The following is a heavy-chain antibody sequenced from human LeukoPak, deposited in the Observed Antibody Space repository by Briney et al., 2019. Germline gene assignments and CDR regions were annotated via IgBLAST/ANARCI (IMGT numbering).Heavy chain of an antibody. J-gene: IGHJ1*01. CDR1: GYSFTSYW. CDR2: IFPADSDT. Sequence: GESLKISCKGSGYSFTSYWVAWVRQMPGKGLGWMGIIFPADSDTRYSPSFQGQVTISVDKSINTAYLQWSSLKASDTAMYYCARHRYFQLWGQGTLVTVSS. CDR3: ARHRYFQL. V-gene: IGHV5-51*01.